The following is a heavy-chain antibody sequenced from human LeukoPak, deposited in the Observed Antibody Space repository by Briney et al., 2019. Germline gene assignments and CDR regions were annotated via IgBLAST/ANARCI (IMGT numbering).Heavy chain of an antibody. CDR3: ARAVNSRYFDWIRGFDY. V-gene: IGHV4-38-2*01. CDR2: IYHSGST. CDR1: GYSISSGYY. Sequence: SETLSLTCAVSGYSISSGYYWGWIRQPPGKGLEWIGSIYHSGSTYYNPSLKTRVTISVDTSKNQFSLKLSSVTAADTAVYYCARAVNSRYFDWIRGFDYWGQGTLVTVSS. D-gene: IGHD3-9*01. J-gene: IGHJ4*02.